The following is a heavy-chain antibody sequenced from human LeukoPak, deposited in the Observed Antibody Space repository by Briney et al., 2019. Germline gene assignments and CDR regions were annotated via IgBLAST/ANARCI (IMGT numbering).Heavy chain of an antibody. V-gene: IGHV3-48*04. CDR3: ARGLPYYYGSGSRLGDYFDY. CDR2: ISSSGSTI. J-gene: IGHJ4*02. Sequence: GGSLRLSCAASGFTFSSYAMSWVRQAPGKGLEWVSYISSSGSTIYCADSVKGRFTISRDNAKNSLYLQMNSLRAEDTAVYYCARGLPYYYGSGSRLGDYFDYWGQGTLVTVSS. CDR1: GFTFSSYA. D-gene: IGHD3-10*01.